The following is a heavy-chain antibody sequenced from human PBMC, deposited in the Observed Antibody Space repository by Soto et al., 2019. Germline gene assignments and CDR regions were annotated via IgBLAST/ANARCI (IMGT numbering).Heavy chain of an antibody. D-gene: IGHD2-8*01. CDR1: GGSFGSSA. J-gene: IGHJ3*01. CDR2: ILPVFDTA. CDR3: AILRRDWGYAFDL. Sequence: QVQLVQSGADVKKPVSSVKVSCKTSGGSFGSSAISWLRQAHAQGLEWMGAILPVFDTANYAQNFQGRLTITADELTGTVFMALSSLRSEDTAVYFCAILRRDWGYAFDLWGLGTFVTVSS. V-gene: IGHV1-69*01.